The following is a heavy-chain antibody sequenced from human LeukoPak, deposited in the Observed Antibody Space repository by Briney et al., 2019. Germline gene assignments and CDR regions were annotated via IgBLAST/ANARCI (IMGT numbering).Heavy chain of an antibody. V-gene: IGHV3-30*03. D-gene: IGHD6-19*01. CDR2: ISYDGSNK. J-gene: IGHJ3*02. Sequence: GGSLRLSCAASGFTFINAWMAWVRQAPGKGLEWVALISYDGSNKYYADSVKGRFTVSRDNSKNTLYVQMNSLRAEDTAVYYCARGARGSGWITFDIWGQGTMVTVSS. CDR1: GFTFINAW. CDR3: ARGARGSGWITFDI.